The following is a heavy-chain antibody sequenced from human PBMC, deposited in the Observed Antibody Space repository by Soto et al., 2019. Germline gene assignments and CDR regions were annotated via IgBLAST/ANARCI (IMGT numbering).Heavy chain of an antibody. CDR2: IYYSGST. CDR1: GGSISSYY. Sequence: SETLSLTCTVSGGSISSYYWSWIRQPPGKGLEWIGYIYYSGSTNYNPSLKSRVTISVDTSKNQFSLKLGSVTAADTAVYYCASSRALGYCSGGSCPPALYYYYYYMDVWGKGTTVTVSS. CDR3: ASSRALGYCSGGSCPPALYYYYYYMDV. D-gene: IGHD2-15*01. V-gene: IGHV4-59*08. J-gene: IGHJ6*03.